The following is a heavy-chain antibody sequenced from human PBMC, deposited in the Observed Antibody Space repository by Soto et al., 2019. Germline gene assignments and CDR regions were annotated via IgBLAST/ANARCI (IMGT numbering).Heavy chain of an antibody. CDR2: ISGSGGRT. CDR3: AKNGLTVETAKKVEFFDC. D-gene: IGHD3-22*01. J-gene: IGHJ4*02. V-gene: IGHV3-23*01. Sequence: PAGSLRHSCVASGFDFIGCARSWVSQAPGKGLEWVPAISGSGGRTYYADYVKGRFTIARDNSKNTLYLQMNSLRAEDTAVYYCAKNGLTVETAKKVEFFDCWGQGTRVTVSS. CDR1: GFDFIGCA.